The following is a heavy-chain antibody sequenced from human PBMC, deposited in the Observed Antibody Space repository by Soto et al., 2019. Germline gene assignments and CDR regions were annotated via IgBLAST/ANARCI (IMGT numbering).Heavy chain of an antibody. Sequence: PGGSLRLSCAASGFTFSSYWMSWVRQAPGRGLEWVANIKQDGSDKYYLDSMRGRFTISRDNAKDSVYLEVNSLRVEDTAIYYCARGAYSSGWYPDYFDYWGQGTPVTVS. D-gene: IGHD6-19*01. CDR1: GFTFSSYW. J-gene: IGHJ4*02. CDR3: ARGAYSSGWYPDYFDY. V-gene: IGHV3-7*01. CDR2: IKQDGSDK.